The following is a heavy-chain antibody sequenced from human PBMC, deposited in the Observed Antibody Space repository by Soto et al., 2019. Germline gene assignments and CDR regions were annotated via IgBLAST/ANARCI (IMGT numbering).Heavy chain of an antibody. D-gene: IGHD1-26*01. J-gene: IGHJ4*02. Sequence: QVQLVESGGGVVQPGRSLRLSCAASGFTFSSYGMRWVRQAPGKGLEWVAVIWYDGSNKYYADSVKGRFTISRDNSKNTLYLQMNSLRAEDTAVYYCARSVGRGYFDYWGQGTLVTVSS. CDR2: IWYDGSNK. V-gene: IGHV3-33*01. CDR1: GFTFSSYG. CDR3: ARSVGRGYFDY.